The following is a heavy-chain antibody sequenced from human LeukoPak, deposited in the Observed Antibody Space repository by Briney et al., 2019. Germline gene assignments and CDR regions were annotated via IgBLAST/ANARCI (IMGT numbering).Heavy chain of an antibody. Sequence: GASVKVSYKASGYTFTSYDINWVRQATGQGLEWMGWMNPNSGNTGYAQKFQGRVTITRNTSISTAYMELSSLRSEDTAVYYCARGGSRVPAATNWFDPWGQGTLVTVSS. CDR3: ARGGSRVPAATNWFDP. J-gene: IGHJ5*02. D-gene: IGHD2-2*01. CDR1: GYTFTSYD. V-gene: IGHV1-8*03. CDR2: MNPNSGNT.